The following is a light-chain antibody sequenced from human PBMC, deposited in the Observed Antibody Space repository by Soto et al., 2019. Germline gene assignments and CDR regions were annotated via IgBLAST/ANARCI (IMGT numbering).Light chain of an antibody. J-gene: IGKJ1*01. Sequence: IQMTQSPSTLSASVGDTVTITCRASQTISVSLAWYRQKPGKAPKLLIYAASSLQSGVPSRFSGSGSGTDFTLTISSLQPEDFATYYCQQSYSTLSWTFGQGTKVEIK. CDR1: QTISVS. V-gene: IGKV1-39*01. CDR2: AAS. CDR3: QQSYSTLSWT.